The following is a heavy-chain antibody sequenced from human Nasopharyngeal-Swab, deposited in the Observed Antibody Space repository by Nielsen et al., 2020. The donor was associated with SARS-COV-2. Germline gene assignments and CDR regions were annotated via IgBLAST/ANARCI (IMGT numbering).Heavy chain of an antibody. CDR2: ISTYSGNT. D-gene: IGHD3-9*01. V-gene: IGHV1-18*04. Sequence: ASVKVSCKASGYNFISYGVTWVRQAPRQGLEWMGWISTYSGNTDYAQKFQGRVTMTTDKSTRTVYMELRSLRSDDTAVYYCTRHFDIVTGYEFFFDYWGQGTLVTVSS. CDR3: TRHFDIVTGYEFFFDY. CDR1: GYNFISYG. J-gene: IGHJ4*02.